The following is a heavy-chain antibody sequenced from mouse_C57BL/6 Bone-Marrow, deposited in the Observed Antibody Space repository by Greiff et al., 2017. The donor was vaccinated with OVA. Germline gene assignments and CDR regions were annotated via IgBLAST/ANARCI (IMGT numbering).Heavy chain of an antibody. Sequence: DVHLVESGGGLVQPGGSLKLSCAASGFTFSDYYMYWVRQTPEKRLEWVAYISNGGGSTYYPDTVKGRFTISRDNAKNTLYLQMSRLKSEDTAMYYCARHGSSYDFDYWGQGTTLTVSS. D-gene: IGHD1-1*01. J-gene: IGHJ2*01. V-gene: IGHV5-12*01. CDR3: ARHGSSYDFDY. CDR2: ISNGGGST. CDR1: GFTFSDYY.